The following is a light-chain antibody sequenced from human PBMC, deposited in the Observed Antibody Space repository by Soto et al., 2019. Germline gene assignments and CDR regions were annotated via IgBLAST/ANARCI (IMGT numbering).Light chain of an antibody. CDR1: QGIGVY. J-gene: IGKJ4*01. Sequence: DIQMTQSPSSLSASLGDRVTITCRASQGIGVYLAWFQQKPGKVPKLLIYAASALQSGVPSRFSGSGSGTDFTLTISSLQPEDFATYYCQKYNSAPLTFGGGTKVEI. CDR3: QKYNSAPLT. V-gene: IGKV1-27*01. CDR2: AAS.